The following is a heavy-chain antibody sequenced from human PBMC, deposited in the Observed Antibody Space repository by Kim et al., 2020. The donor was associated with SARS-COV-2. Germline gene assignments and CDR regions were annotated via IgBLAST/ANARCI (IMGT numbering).Heavy chain of an antibody. Sequence: SGPTLVKPTQTLTLTCTFSGFSLTTSGMGVSWIRQPPGKALEWLALIYWDDDKRYSPSLKSRLTIIKDTSKNQVVLTMTYMDPVDTATYYCAHSADSRGWKILPKFDDWGQGTLVTVSS. CDR1: GFSLTTSGMG. J-gene: IGHJ4*02. CDR3: AHSADSRGWKILPKFDD. V-gene: IGHV2-5*02. D-gene: IGHD6-19*01. CDR2: IYWDDDK.